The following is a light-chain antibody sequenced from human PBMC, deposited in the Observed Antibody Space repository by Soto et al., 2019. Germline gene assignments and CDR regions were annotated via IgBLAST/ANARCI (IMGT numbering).Light chain of an antibody. V-gene: IGKV1-5*01. J-gene: IGKJ1*01. Sequence: IQMTQSPPTLSASVGDRVTITCRASQTISSLMAWYQQKPVKGTDPQVYVYDALKWGVGSRLSCSGCGTEFKFIISGLQLDDYETDSCQRYTYNSNPRMFGQGTKVDIK. CDR3: QRYTYNSNPRM. CDR1: QTISSL. CDR2: VYD.